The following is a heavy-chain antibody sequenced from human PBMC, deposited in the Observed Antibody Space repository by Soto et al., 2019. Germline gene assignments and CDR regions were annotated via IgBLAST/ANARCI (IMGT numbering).Heavy chain of an antibody. D-gene: IGHD3-22*01. Sequence: QVQLVQSGAEVKKHGSSVKVSCKASGGTFSSYAISWVRQAPGQGLEWMGGIIPMFGTADYAQKFQGRVTITADESTSTAYMELSSLRSEDTAVYYCASHYYDSSVYNYYCGMDVWGQGTTVTVSS. J-gene: IGHJ6*02. V-gene: IGHV1-69*12. CDR1: GGTFSSYA. CDR3: ASHYYDSSVYNYYCGMDV. CDR2: IIPMFGTA.